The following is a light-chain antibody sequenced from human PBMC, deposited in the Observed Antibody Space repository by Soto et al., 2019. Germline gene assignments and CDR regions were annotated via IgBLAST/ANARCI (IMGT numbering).Light chain of an antibody. CDR3: QQRSNWPIT. Sequence: EIVLTQSPATLSLSPGERATLSCRASQSVSSYLAWYQQKPGQAPRLLIYDASNRATGIPARFSGSGSGTDFTLTISSLEPEDLAVYYGQQRSNWPITLGQGTRLEIK. CDR1: QSVSSY. V-gene: IGKV3-11*01. CDR2: DAS. J-gene: IGKJ5*01.